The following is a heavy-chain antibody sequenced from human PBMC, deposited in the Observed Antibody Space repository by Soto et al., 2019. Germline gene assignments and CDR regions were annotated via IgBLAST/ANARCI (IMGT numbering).Heavy chain of an antibody. CDR2: IRGKAYDGTT. V-gene: IGHV3-49*04. CDR1: GFPFGGYG. Sequence: GGSLRLSCTTSGFPFGGYGMRWVRQAPGKGLEWVGLIRGKAYDGTTEYAACVNGRFTISRDDSKSIAYLQMNSLKTDDTAAYYCSRKVVGFDYYGWDAWGAGTT. J-gene: IGHJ6*02. D-gene: IGHD3-16*01. CDR3: SRKVVGFDYYGWDA.